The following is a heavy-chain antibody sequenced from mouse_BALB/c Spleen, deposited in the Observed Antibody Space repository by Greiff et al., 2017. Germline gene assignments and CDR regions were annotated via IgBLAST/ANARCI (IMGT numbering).Heavy chain of an antibody. CDR3: AMVLGYAMDY. D-gene: IGHD1-1*02. CDR1: GFNIKDTY. J-gene: IGHJ4*01. CDR2: IDPANGNT. V-gene: IGHV14-3*02. Sequence: EVKLMESGAELVKPGASVKLSCTASGFNIKDTYMHWVKQRPEQGLEWIGRIDPANGNTKYDPKFQGKATITADTSSNTAYLQLSSLTSEDTAVYYCAMVLGYAMDYWGQGTSVTVSS.